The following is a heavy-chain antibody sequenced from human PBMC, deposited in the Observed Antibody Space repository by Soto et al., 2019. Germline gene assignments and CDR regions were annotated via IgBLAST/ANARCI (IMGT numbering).Heavy chain of an antibody. CDR1: GFTFSSYW. Sequence: GGSLRLSCAASGFTFSSYWMSWVRQAPGKGLEWVANIKQDGSEKYYVDSVKGRFTISRDNAKNSLYLQMNSLRAEDTAVYYCARERYSSGWMGGYWGQGTLVTVSS. CDR2: IKQDGSEK. V-gene: IGHV3-7*01. CDR3: ARERYSSGWMGGY. J-gene: IGHJ4*02. D-gene: IGHD6-19*01.